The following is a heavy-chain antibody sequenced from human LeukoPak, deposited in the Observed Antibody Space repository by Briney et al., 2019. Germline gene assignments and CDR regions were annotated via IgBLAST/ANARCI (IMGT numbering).Heavy chain of an antibody. CDR3: ATRGRSSSGHGFSLDC. J-gene: IGHJ4*02. D-gene: IGHD6-6*01. Sequence: GGSLRLSCAASGFTVSSNFMNWVRQAPGKGLEWVSLIYSGGATYYADSVKGRFTISRDNSKNTLCLQMNSLRAEDTAVYYCATRGRSSSGHGFSLDCWGQGTLVTVSS. V-gene: IGHV3-66*01. CDR1: GFTVSSNF. CDR2: IYSGGAT.